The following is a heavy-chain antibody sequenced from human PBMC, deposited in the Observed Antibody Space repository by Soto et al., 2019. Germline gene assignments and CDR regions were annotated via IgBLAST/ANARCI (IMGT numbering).Heavy chain of an antibody. CDR1: GYSFTSYW. D-gene: IGHD2-15*01. Sequence: PGESLKISCKGSGYSFTSYWIGWVRQMPGKGLEWMGIIYPGDSDTRYSPSFQGQVTISADKSISTAYLQWSSLKASDTAMYYCARISGLQYYYYYYGMDVWGQGATVTV. CDR2: IYPGDSDT. CDR3: ARISGLQYYYYYYGMDV. V-gene: IGHV5-51*01. J-gene: IGHJ6*02.